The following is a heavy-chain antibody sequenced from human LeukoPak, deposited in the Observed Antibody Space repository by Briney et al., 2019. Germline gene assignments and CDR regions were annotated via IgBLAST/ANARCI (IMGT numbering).Heavy chain of an antibody. CDR2: IGSDGRGT. V-gene: IGHV3-74*01. CDR3: TRESSSSYYYGLDV. J-gene: IGHJ6*02. CDR1: GFTFSSYC. D-gene: IGHD6-6*01. Sequence: GGSLRLSCAASGFTFSSYCMHWVRQAPGNGLVWVSRIGSDGRGTNYADSVKGRFTISRDNAKNTLYLQMNSLRAEDTAVYYCTRESSSSYYYGLDVWGQGTTVTVSS.